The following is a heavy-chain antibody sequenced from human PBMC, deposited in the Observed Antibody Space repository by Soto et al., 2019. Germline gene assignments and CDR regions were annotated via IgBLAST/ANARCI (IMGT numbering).Heavy chain of an antibody. CDR1: GFTFDDYA. V-gene: IGHV3-9*01. J-gene: IGHJ6*02. CDR2: ISWNSGSI. D-gene: IGHD2-15*01. Sequence: GGSLRLSCAASGFTFDDYAMNWVRQAPGKGLEWVSGISWNSGSIGYADSVKGRFTISRDNAKNSLYLQMNSLRAEDTAVYYCARSSVAATPTPTYYGMDAWGQGTMVTVSS. CDR3: ARSSVAATPTPTYYGMDA.